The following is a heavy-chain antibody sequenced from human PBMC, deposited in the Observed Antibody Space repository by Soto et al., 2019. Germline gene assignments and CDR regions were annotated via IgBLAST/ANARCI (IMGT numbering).Heavy chain of an antibody. CDR1: GGSFSGYY. V-gene: IGHV4-34*01. J-gene: IGHJ3*02. Sequence: PSETLSLTCAVYGGSFSGYYWSWIRQPPGKGLEWIGEINHSGSTNYNPSLKSRVTISVDTSKNQFSLKLSSVTAADTAVYYCARCQRIPAIVVVPAAIYAFDIWGQGTMVTVSS. CDR3: ARCQRIPAIVVVPAAIYAFDI. D-gene: IGHD2-2*01. CDR2: INHSGST.